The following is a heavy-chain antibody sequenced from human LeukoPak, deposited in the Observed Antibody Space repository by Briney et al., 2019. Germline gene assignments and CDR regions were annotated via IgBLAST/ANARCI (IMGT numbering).Heavy chain of an antibody. CDR3: VRASYYYDISGSPRGWFDP. Sequence: GGSLRLSCAASGFTFNDYYMNWIRQAPGKGLEWVSYISSSGSSIHYADSVKGRFTISRDNAKNSLFLQMNSLRAEDTAVYYCVRASYYYDISGSPRGWFDPWGQGTLVTVSS. CDR1: GFTFNDYY. D-gene: IGHD3-22*01. CDR2: ISSSGSSI. J-gene: IGHJ5*02. V-gene: IGHV3-11*01.